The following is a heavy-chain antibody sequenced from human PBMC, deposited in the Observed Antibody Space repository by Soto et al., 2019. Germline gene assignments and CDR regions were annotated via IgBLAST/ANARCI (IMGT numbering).Heavy chain of an antibody. CDR1: GFTFSTYT. J-gene: IGHJ4*02. V-gene: IGHV3-30*04. Sequence: QVHLVESGGGVVQPGRSLRLSCAASGFTFSTYTMHWVRQAPGKGLEWVADISYNGKYEYYADSVKGRFTISRDNSKSTRYLQMNSLPPEDTAVYSCATTPGGAPYWGQGPLVTVSS. CDR2: ISYNGKYE. D-gene: IGHD1-26*01. CDR3: ATTPGGAPY.